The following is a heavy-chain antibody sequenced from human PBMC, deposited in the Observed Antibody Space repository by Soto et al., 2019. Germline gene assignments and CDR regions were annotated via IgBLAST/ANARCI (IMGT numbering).Heavy chain of an antibody. CDR3: AKGMWIQITAVLFDY. V-gene: IGHV3-30*18. CDR2: ISYDGTNK. D-gene: IGHD5-18*01. Sequence: SLRLSCAASGFTFSTYAMHWVRQAPGKGLEWVAVISYDGTNKYYTDSVKGRFTISRDNSKNTLYLQMNSLRAEDTAVYYCAKGMWIQITAVLFDYWGQGTLVTVSS. J-gene: IGHJ4*02. CDR1: GFTFSTYA.